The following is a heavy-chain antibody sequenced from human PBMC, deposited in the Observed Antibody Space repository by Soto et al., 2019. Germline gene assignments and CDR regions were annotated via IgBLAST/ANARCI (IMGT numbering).Heavy chain of an antibody. CDR3: AREDYSNLDY. CDR1: EFTFCNYG. J-gene: IGHJ4*02. Sequence: GVSLILSYAASEFTFCNYGTNWFRQAPGKGLEWVSSISSSSSYICSADSVKGRFTISRDNAKNSLYLQMISPRAEDTAVYYFAREDYSNLDYWGQGTLVTVSS. CDR2: ISSSSSYI. V-gene: IGHV3-21*01. D-gene: IGHD4-4*01.